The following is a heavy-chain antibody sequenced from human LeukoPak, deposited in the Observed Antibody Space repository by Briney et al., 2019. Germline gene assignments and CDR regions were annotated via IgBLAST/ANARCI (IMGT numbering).Heavy chain of an antibody. J-gene: IGHJ4*02. CDR3: ARDLSWLQFVGY. V-gene: IGHV3-21*01. D-gene: IGHD5-24*01. CDR2: ISSSSSYI. CDR1: GFTFSSYS. Sequence: GGSLRLSCAASGFTFSSYSMNWVRQAPGKGLEWVSSISSSSSYIYYADSVKGRFTISRDNAKNPLYLQMNSLRAEDTAVYYCARDLSWLQFVGYWGQGTLVTVSS.